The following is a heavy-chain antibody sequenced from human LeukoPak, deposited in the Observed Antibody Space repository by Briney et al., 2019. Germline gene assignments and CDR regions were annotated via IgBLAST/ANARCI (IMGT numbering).Heavy chain of an antibody. Sequence: SETLSLTCAVYGGSFSGYYWSWIRQPPGKGLEWIGEINHSGSTNYNPSLKSRVTISVDKSKNQFSLKLSSVTAADTAVYYCARHWPLFCGGDCYHDAFDIWGQGTMVTVSS. CDR3: ARHWPLFCGGDCYHDAFDI. CDR1: GGSFSGYY. D-gene: IGHD2-21*02. CDR2: INHSGST. J-gene: IGHJ3*02. V-gene: IGHV4-34*01.